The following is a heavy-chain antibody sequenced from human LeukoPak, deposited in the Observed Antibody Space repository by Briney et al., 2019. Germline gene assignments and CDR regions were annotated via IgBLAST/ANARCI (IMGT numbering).Heavy chain of an antibody. J-gene: IGHJ5*02. V-gene: IGHV1-69*06. CDR3: ARDLGAVAGQFWFDP. CDR2: IIPIFGTA. CDR1: GGTFSSYA. D-gene: IGHD6-19*01. Sequence: SVKVSCKASGGTFSSYAISWVRQAPGQGLEWMGGIIPIFGTANYAQKFQGRVTITADKSTSTAYMELSRLRSDDTAVYYCARDLGAVAGQFWFDPWGQGTLVTVSS.